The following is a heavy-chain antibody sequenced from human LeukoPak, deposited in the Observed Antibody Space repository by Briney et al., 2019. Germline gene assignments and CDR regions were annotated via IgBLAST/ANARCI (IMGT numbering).Heavy chain of an antibody. J-gene: IGHJ4*02. CDR3: AGAEGWLQPLDY. CDR2: IWYDGSDK. V-gene: IGHV3-33*01. Sequence: PGRSLRLSCAASGFTFSSYGMHWVRQAPGKGLEWVAVIWYDGSDKYYADSVKGRFTISRDNSKNTPYLQMNSLRAEDTAVYYCAGAEGWLQPLDYWGQGTLVTVSS. D-gene: IGHD5-24*01. CDR1: GFTFSSYG.